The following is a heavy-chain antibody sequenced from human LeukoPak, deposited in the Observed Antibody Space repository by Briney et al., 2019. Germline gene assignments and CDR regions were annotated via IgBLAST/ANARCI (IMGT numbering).Heavy chain of an antibody. CDR3: ARVQTIFGVVIFENWFDP. J-gene: IGHJ5*02. Sequence: ASVKVSCKASGYTFTGYYMHWVRQAPGQGLEWMGWINPNSGGTNYAQKFQGRVTMTRDTSISTAYMVLSRLRSDDTAVYYCARVQTIFGVVIFENWFDPWGQGTLVTVSS. CDR2: INPNSGGT. D-gene: IGHD3-3*01. V-gene: IGHV1-2*02. CDR1: GYTFTGYY.